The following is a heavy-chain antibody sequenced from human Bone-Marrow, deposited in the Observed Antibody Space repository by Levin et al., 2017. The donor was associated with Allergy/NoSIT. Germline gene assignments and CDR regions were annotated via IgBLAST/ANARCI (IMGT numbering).Heavy chain of an antibody. Sequence: SCAASGFTFSSYGMHWVRQAPGKGLEWVAIIWYDGSNKYYADSVKGRFTISRDNSENTLYLQMNSLRVEDTAVYYCARVAGFGDSSGIDYWGQGTLVTVSS. V-gene: IGHV3-33*01. CDR2: IWYDGSNK. D-gene: IGHD6-19*01. CDR3: ARVAGFGDSSGIDY. CDR1: GFTFSSYG. J-gene: IGHJ4*02.